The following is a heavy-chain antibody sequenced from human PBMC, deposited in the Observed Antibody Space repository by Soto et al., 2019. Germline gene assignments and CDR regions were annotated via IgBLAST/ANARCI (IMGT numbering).Heavy chain of an antibody. CDR2: IIPIFHTA. CDR3: ARGSLLYRGYTSHYYYTMDV. D-gene: IGHD5-12*01. CDR1: GGTFSSYA. V-gene: IGHV1-69*06. Sequence: QVQLVQSGAEVKKPGSSVKVSCKASGGTFSSYAISWVRQAPGQGLEWMGGIIPIFHTANYAQKFQGRLTSAADKSPSSGYIELSILRYEDSALYYCARGSLLYRGYTSHYYYTMDVWGQGTTVTVSS. J-gene: IGHJ6*02.